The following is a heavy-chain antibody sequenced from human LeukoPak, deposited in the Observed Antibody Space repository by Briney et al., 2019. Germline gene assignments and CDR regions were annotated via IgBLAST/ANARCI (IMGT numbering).Heavy chain of an antibody. CDR3: ARATKRHGGFTY. Sequence: ASVKVSCKASGYNFNNYGITWVRQAPGQGLEWTGRISTDNGDTTYAQKFQGRVTMTTDTFTTTVYMELRSLRFDDTAVYYCARATKRHGGFTYWGQGTLVTVSS. V-gene: IGHV1-18*01. J-gene: IGHJ4*02. CDR2: ISTDNGDT. D-gene: IGHD2-8*01. CDR1: GYNFNNYG.